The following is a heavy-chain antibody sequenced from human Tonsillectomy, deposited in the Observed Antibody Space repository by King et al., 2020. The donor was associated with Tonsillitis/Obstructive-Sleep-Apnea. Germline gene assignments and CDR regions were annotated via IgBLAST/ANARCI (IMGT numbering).Heavy chain of an antibody. CDR1: GASISSSTYY. J-gene: IGHJ4*02. CDR3: AREGGYSSTNYFDY. Sequence: QLQESGPGLVKPSETLSLTCTVSGASISSSTYYWGWLRQPPGKGLEWIGSIYNSGSTYYNPSLKSRVTISVDTSKNQFSLKLSSVTAADTAVYYCAREGGYSSTNYFDYWGQGTLVTVSS. V-gene: IGHV4-39*02. D-gene: IGHD6-13*01. CDR2: IYNSGST.